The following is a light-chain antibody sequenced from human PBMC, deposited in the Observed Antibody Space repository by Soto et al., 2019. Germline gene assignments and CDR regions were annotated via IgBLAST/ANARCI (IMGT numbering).Light chain of an antibody. CDR2: GAS. CDR1: QSVSSN. CDR3: QQYNNWPHT. J-gene: IGKJ2*01. Sequence: EIVMTQSPATLSVSPGERATLSCRASQSVSSNLAWYQQKHGHAPRLLIYGASTRATGIPARFSGSGSGTEFTLTISSLQSEDFAVYYCQQYNNWPHTFGQGTKLEIK. V-gene: IGKV3-15*01.